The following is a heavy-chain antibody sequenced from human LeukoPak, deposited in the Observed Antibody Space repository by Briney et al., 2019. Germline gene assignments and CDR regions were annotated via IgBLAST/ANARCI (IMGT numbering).Heavy chain of an antibody. CDR1: GGSISSGSYY. Sequence: SQTLSLTCTVSGGSISSGSYYWSWIRQPAGKGLEWIGRIYTSGSTNYNPSLKSRVTISVDTSKNQFSLKLSSVTAADTAVYYCARVGIGQAPENYYYYYMDVWGKGTTVTVSS. CDR2: IYTSGST. D-gene: IGHD2-21*01. CDR3: ARVGIGQAPENYYYYYMDV. J-gene: IGHJ6*03. V-gene: IGHV4-61*02.